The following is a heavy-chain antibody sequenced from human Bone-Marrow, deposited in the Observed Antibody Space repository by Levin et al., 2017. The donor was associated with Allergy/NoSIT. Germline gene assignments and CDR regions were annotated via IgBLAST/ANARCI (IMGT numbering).Heavy chain of an antibody. Sequence: RTGGSLRLSCAASGFTFSLYGMHWVRQAPGTGLEWVAFISYDGSQQNYADSVKGRFIISRDNPKNTVRLQMNTLRVEDTGVYYCARDPVTGDPTKFDYWGQGALVTVSS. CDR3: ARDPVTGDPTKFDY. CDR1: GFTFSLYG. J-gene: IGHJ4*02. V-gene: IGHV3-33*01. D-gene: IGHD1-20*01. CDR2: ISYDGSQQ.